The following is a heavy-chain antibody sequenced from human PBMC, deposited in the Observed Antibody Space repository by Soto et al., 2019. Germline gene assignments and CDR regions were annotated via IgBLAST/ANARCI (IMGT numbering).Heavy chain of an antibody. Sequence: SGTLSLTWTVSGGYISRGNDYWSWVRQPPGKGLEWIGFIYYTGSTSYNPSLKSRVTISMDTSKNQFSLKLTSVTAADTAVYYCARDKITGLFDYWGQGTLVTVSS. CDR1: GGYISRGNDY. V-gene: IGHV4-61*01. J-gene: IGHJ4*02. CDR2: IYYTGST. CDR3: ARDKITGLFDY. D-gene: IGHD2-8*02.